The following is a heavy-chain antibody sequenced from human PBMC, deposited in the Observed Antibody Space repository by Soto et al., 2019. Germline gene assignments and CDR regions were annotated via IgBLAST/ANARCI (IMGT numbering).Heavy chain of an antibody. J-gene: IGHJ6*02. V-gene: IGHV3-23*01. Sequence: HPGGSLRLSCAASGFTFSSYAMSWVRQAPGKGLEWVSAISGSGGSTYYADSVKGRFTISRDNSKNTLYLQMNSLRAEDTAVYYCAKGTYRRYYYGMDVWGQGTTVTVSS. CDR1: GFTFSSYA. CDR2: ISGSGGST. D-gene: IGHD4-4*01. CDR3: AKGTYRRYYYGMDV.